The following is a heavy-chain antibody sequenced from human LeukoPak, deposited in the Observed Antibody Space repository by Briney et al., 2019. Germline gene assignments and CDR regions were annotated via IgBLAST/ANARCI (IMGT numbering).Heavy chain of an antibody. D-gene: IGHD6-13*01. J-gene: IGHJ3*01. V-gene: IGHV3-30*04. CDR3: ARPHLDSSSWYLDAFDV. CDR1: RFTFSTYA. CDR2: ISYDGSNK. Sequence: GGSLRLSWAASRFTFSTYAIDWVRHAPGKGLEWVAVISYDGSNKYYADSVKGRFTISRDNSKNPLYLQMNSLRAEDTAVYYCARPHLDSSSWYLDAFDVWGQGTMVTVSS.